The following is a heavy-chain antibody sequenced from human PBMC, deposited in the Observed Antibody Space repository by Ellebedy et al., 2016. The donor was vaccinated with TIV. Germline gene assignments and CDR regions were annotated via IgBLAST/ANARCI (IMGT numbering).Heavy chain of an antibody. J-gene: IGHJ6*02. CDR1: GFTFRSYA. Sequence: GGSLRLXXAASGFTFRSYAMSWVRQAPGKGLEWVSTISSSGDSTSYADSVRGRFTISRDNSKNTPYLQMNSLRAEDTAGYYCAKDQASSPAADYYHGLDVWGQGTTVTVSS. CDR2: ISSSGDST. D-gene: IGHD2-2*01. V-gene: IGHV3-23*01. CDR3: AKDQASSPAADYYHGLDV.